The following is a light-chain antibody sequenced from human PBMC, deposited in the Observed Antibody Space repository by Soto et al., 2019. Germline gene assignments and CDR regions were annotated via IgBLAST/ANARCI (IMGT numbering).Light chain of an antibody. J-gene: IGLJ3*02. CDR3: LLSYNGARV. CDR1: TGAVTSGHY. V-gene: IGLV7-46*01. Sequence: QAVVTQEPSLTVSPGGTVTLTCGSSTGAVTSGHYPYWFQQKPGQAPRTLIYDTSNKHSWTPARSSGSLLGGKAALTLSGAQPEDEADYYCLLSYNGARVFGGGTRVTVL. CDR2: DTS.